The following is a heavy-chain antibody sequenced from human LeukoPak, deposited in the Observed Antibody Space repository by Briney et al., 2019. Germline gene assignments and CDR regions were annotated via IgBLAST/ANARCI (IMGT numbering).Heavy chain of an antibody. CDR3: ARANPVYYYDSSGSTDAFDI. Sequence: PGGSLRLSCVTSPGYGFTTHWMNWVRQAPGKGLEWVSSISSSSSYIYYADSVKGRFNIYRDNAKNSLYLQMNSLRAEDTAVYYCARANPVYYYDSSGSTDAFDIWGQGTMVTVSS. CDR2: ISSSSSYI. D-gene: IGHD3-22*01. CDR1: PGYGFTTHW. V-gene: IGHV3-21*01. J-gene: IGHJ3*02.